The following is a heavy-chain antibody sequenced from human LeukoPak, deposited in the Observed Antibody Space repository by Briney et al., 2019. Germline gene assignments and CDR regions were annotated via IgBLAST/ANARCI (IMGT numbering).Heavy chain of an antibody. CDR2: ISGSGCIT. Sequence: PSETLSLTCTVSGGSISTSNYYWGWVRQAPGKGLEWVSAISGSGCITYYADSVKGRFTISRDNSKNTLYLQMNSLRAEDTAVYYCARVSGYRTLSFDYWGQGTLVTVSS. V-gene: IGHV3-23*01. CDR1: GGSISTSNYY. CDR3: ARVSGYRTLSFDY. J-gene: IGHJ4*02. D-gene: IGHD6-25*01.